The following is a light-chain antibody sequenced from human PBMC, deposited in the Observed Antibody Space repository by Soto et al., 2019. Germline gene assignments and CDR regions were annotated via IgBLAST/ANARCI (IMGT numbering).Light chain of an antibody. Sequence: QAVVTQPASVSGSPGQSITISCTGTSSDVGGYNYVSWYQQHPGKAPKLMIYEVSNRPSGVSNRFSGSKSGNTASLTISGLQTEDEADYYCSSYRSGATLNFGTGTKLTVL. CDR2: EVS. J-gene: IGLJ1*01. CDR3: SSYRSGATLN. CDR1: SSDVGGYNY. V-gene: IGLV2-14*01.